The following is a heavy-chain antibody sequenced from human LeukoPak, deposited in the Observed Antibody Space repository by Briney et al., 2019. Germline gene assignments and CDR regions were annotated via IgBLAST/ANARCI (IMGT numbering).Heavy chain of an antibody. CDR2: ISGSGGST. CDR3: AKDRDYVLDC. CDR1: AFTFTSYA. Sequence: PGRSLRLSCAASAFTFTSYAMSWVRQAPGKGLEWVSAISGSGGSTYYADSVKGRFTISRDNSKNTLYLQMNSLRAEDTAVYYCAKDRDYVLDCWGQGTLVTVSS. D-gene: IGHD4-17*01. V-gene: IGHV3-23*01. J-gene: IGHJ4*02.